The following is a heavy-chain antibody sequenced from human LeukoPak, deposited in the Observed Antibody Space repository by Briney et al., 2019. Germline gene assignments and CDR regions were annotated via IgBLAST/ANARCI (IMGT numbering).Heavy chain of an antibody. CDR2: ISGSGGST. V-gene: IGHV3-23*01. Sequence: GGSLRLSCAASGFTFSSYAMSWVRQAPGKGLEWGSAISGSGGSTYYADSVKGRFTISRDNSENTLYLQMKSLRAEDTAVYYCAKSARLANDYWGQGTLVTVSS. CDR1: GFTFSSYA. CDR3: AKSARLANDY. D-gene: IGHD3-3*02. J-gene: IGHJ4*02.